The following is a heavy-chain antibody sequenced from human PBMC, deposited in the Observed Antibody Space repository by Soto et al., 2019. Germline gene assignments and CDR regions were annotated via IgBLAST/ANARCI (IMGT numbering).Heavy chain of an antibody. V-gene: IGHV1-69*02. CDR3: ARSPPSWANAFDI. J-gene: IGHJ3*02. Sequence: QVQLVQSGAEVKKPGSSVKVSCKASGGTFSSYTISWVRQAPGQGLEWMGRIIPILGIANYAQKFQGRVTXTXDXXTSTAYMELSSLRSEDTAVYYCARSPPSWANAFDIWGQGTMVTVSS. CDR1: GGTFSSYT. D-gene: IGHD3-10*01. CDR2: IIPILGIA.